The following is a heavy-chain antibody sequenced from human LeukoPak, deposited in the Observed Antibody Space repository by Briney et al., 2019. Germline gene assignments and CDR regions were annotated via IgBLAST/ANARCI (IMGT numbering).Heavy chain of an antibody. V-gene: IGHV4-34*01. J-gene: IGHJ6*03. Sequence: SEALSLTCAVYGGSFSGYYWSWIRQPPGKGLEWIGEINHSGSTNYNPSLKSRVTISVDTSKNQFSLKLSSVTVADTAVYYCARGSRITMVRGVIIRATTHYYYMDVWGKGTTVTVSS. D-gene: IGHD3-10*01. CDR1: GGSFSGYY. CDR2: INHSGST. CDR3: ARGSRITMVRGVIIRATTHYYYMDV.